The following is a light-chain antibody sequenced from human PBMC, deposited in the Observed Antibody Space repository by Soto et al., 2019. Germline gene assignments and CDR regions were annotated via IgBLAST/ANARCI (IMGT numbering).Light chain of an antibody. CDR2: AAS. V-gene: IGKV1-12*01. CDR1: QGISSW. J-gene: IGKJ1*01. CDR3: QQSYNTPLT. Sequence: DIQMTQSPSSVSAPVGDRGTITWRASQGISSWLAWYQQKPGTAHKLLIYAASSLRSGVPSRCRGGSSGTDFPLTISSVQLDDFETYYCQQSYNTPLTFGQGTKVEIK.